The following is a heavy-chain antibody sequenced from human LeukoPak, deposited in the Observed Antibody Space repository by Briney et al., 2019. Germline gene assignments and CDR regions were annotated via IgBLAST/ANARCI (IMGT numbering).Heavy chain of an antibody. J-gene: IGHJ6*02. D-gene: IGHD6-13*01. CDR1: GGTFSSYA. CDR2: INPNSGGT. Sequence: ASVKVSCKASGGTFSSYAISWVRQAPGQGLEWMGWINPNSGGTNYAQKFQGRVTMTRDTSISTAYMELSRLRSDDTAVYYCARDQGAGTDRFWMNYYYGMDVWGQGTTVTVSS. V-gene: IGHV1-2*02. CDR3: ARDQGAGTDRFWMNYYYGMDV.